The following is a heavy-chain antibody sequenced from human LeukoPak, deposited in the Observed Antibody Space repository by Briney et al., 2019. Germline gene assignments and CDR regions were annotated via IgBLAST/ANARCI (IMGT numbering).Heavy chain of an antibody. D-gene: IGHD3-16*01. CDR3: ATDDYRGLGY. J-gene: IGHJ4*02. CDR2: IIQDGSVT. CDR1: GITFSNYY. V-gene: IGHV3-74*01. Sequence: GGSLRLSCVTSGITFSNYYMHWVRQVPGEGMVWVSHIIQDGSVTSYADSVKGRFTISRDNAKNTVYLQLNNLSAEDTAVYYCATDDYRGLGYWGQGTLVTVSS.